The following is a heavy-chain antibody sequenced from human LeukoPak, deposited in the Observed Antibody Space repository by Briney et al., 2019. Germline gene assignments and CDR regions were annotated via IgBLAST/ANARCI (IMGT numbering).Heavy chain of an antibody. CDR2: INPNSGGT. Sequence: WASVKVSCKASGYTFTGYYMHWMRQAPGQGLEWMGWINPNSGGTNYAQKFQGRVTMTRDTSISTAYMELSRLRSDDTAVYYCARDRTRTGYSSGWYHDYWGQGTLVTVSS. J-gene: IGHJ4*02. D-gene: IGHD6-19*01. CDR3: ARDRTRTGYSSGWYHDY. V-gene: IGHV1-2*02. CDR1: GYTFTGYY.